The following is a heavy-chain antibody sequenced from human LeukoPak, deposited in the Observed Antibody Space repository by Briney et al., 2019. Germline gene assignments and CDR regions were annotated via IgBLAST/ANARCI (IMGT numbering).Heavy chain of an antibody. CDR1: GFTVSSNY. CDR2: ISSSSSYI. V-gene: IGHV3-21*01. J-gene: IGHJ4*02. Sequence: PGGSLRLSCAASGFTVSSNYMSWVRQAPGKGLEWVSSISSSSSYIYYADSVKGRFTISRDNAKNSLYLQMNSLRAEDTAVYYCARELPSSGWYFDYWGQGTLVTVSS. D-gene: IGHD6-19*01. CDR3: ARELPSSGWYFDY.